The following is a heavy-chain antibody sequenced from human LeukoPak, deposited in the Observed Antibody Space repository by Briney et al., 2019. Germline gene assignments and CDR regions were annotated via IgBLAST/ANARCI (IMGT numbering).Heavy chain of an antibody. J-gene: IGHJ4*02. CDR1: GYIFTTYW. D-gene: IGHD5-18*01. CDR3: ASAYSYIHFDY. CDR2: LYPGDSDT. V-gene: IGHV5-51*01. Sequence: PGGSLQISSKGSGYIFTTYWIAWVRQMPRKGGEWMGALYPGDSDTRYSPSFQGQVTISADKSINTAYLQWSSLKASDTAMYYCASAYSYIHFDYWGQGTLVTVSS.